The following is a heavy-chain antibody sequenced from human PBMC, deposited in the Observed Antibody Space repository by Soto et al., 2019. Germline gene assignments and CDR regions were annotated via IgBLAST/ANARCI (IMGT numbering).Heavy chain of an antibody. D-gene: IGHD3-10*01. V-gene: IGHV4-34*01. CDR2: INHSGST. CDR3: ARGVVRRVIIQYTSFFDY. CDR1: GGSFSDYY. J-gene: IGHJ4*02. Sequence: LSVTCAVYGGSFSDYYWTWVRQAPGRGLEWIGEINHSGSTYYNPSLKSRVTISVDTSKNQFSLRLSSVTAADTAVYYCARGVVRRVIIQYTSFFDYWGQGTPVTVSS.